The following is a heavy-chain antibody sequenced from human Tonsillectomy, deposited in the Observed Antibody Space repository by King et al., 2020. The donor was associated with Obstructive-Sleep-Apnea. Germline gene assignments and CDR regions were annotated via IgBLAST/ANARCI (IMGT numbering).Heavy chain of an antibody. J-gene: IGHJ4*02. D-gene: IGHD1-1*01. CDR3: ARESGTTVYFFDL. CDR1: GVTLSTYA. V-gene: IGHV1-69*04. Sequence: VQLVQSGPEVKKPGSSVKVSCKASGVTLSTYAFAWVRQAPGQGLEWMGGLIPSRTIPNYAKKFQGRLTISADKSTNTAYMELSRLTSEDTAVYYCARESGTTVYFFDLWGQGTLVTVSS. CDR2: LIPSRTIP.